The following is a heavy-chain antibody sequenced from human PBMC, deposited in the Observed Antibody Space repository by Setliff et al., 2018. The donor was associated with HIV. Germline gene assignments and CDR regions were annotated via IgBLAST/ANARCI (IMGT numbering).Heavy chain of an antibody. J-gene: IGHJ4*02. D-gene: IGHD1-26*01. V-gene: IGHV1-46*03. CDR1: GYTFTSYI. CDR2: IAPSSGGI. Sequence: GASVKVSCKASGYTFTSYILHWVRQAAGQGLEWVGRIAPSSGGIHYAQKFQDRVTMNRDTSTSTVYMDLIRLRSEDTAVYYCAREFLGGTKGFDYWGQGTLVTVSS. CDR3: AREFLGGTKGFDY.